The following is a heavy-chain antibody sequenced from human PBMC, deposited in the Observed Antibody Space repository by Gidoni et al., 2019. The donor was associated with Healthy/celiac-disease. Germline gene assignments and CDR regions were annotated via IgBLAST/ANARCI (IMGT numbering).Heavy chain of an antibody. D-gene: IGHD2-15*01. CDR3: ARDAVVVVVAATAVDY. CDR1: GFTLSSYG. Sequence: QVQLVESGGGVVQPGRYLRLPCAASGFTLSSYGMHWVRQAPGKGLEWWAVISYDGSNKYYADSVKGRFTISRDNSKNTLYLQMNSLRAEDTAVYYCARDAVVVVVAATAVDYWGQGTLVTVSS. J-gene: IGHJ4*02. V-gene: IGHV3-30*03. CDR2: ISYDGSNK.